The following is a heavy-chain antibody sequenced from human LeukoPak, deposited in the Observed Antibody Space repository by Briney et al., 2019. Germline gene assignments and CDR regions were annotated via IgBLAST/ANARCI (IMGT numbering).Heavy chain of an antibody. Sequence: PSETLSLTCAVYGGSFSGYYWSWIRQPPGKGLEWIGKINHSGSTNYNPSLKSRVTISVDTSKNQFSLKLSSVTAADTAVYYCARELEVTTNYFDYWGQGTLVTVSS. CDR2: INHSGST. CDR3: ARELEVTTNYFDY. CDR1: GGSFSGYY. J-gene: IGHJ4*02. V-gene: IGHV4-34*01. D-gene: IGHD4-17*01.